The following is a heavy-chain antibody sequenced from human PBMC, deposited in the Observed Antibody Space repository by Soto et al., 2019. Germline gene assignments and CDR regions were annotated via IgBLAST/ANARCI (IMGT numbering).Heavy chain of an antibody. CDR2: IYYSGST. CDR3: ARGSWYYYGMDV. V-gene: IGHV4-59*01. J-gene: IGHJ6*02. Sequence: QVQLQESGPGLVKPSETLSLTCTVSGGSISSYYWSWIRQPPGKGLEWIGYIYYSGSTNYNPSLKSRVTISVDTSKNQFSLKLSSVTAADTAVYYCARGSWYYYGMDVWGQGTTVTVSS. CDR1: GGSISSYY.